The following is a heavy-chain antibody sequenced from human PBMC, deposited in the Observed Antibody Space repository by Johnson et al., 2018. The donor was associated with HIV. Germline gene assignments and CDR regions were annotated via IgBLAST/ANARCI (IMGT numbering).Heavy chain of an antibody. D-gene: IGHD1-14*01. V-gene: IGHV3-48*04. Sequence: VQLVESVGGLVQPGGSLRLSCAASGFTFDDYTMHWVRQAPGKGLEWVSYIGSSGSTIYYADSVKGRFTISRDNAKNSLYLQMNSLRAEDTAVYYCAVLPTYRNDAFDIWGQGTMVTVSS. CDR1: GFTFDDYT. J-gene: IGHJ3*02. CDR3: AVLPTYRNDAFDI. CDR2: IGSSGSTI.